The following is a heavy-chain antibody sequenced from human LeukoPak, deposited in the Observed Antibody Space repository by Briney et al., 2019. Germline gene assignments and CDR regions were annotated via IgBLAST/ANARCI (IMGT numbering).Heavy chain of an antibody. CDR3: ARAYSRSSQPFDY. V-gene: IGHV3-33*01. CDR1: GFTFSSNG. D-gene: IGHD6-6*01. Sequence: PGGSLRLSCAASGFTFSSNGMHWVRQAPGKGLEWVAVIWDDGSNKYYEDSVKGRFTISRDNSKNTLYLQMNSLRAEDTAVYYCARAYSRSSQPFDYWGQGTLVTVSS. J-gene: IGHJ4*02. CDR2: IWDDGSNK.